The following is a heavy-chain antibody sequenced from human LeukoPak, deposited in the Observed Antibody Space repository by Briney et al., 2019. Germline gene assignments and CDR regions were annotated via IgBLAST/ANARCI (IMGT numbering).Heavy chain of an antibody. CDR1: GYTLNQLS. D-gene: IGHD3-22*01. Sequence: GASVKVSCKVSGYTLNQLSMQLVGQAPRKGLEGMVGFDPEDGETIYAQQFQGRVTMTEDTSTDTAYMELSSLRSEDTAVYYCATVKWLQTFDPWGQGALVTVSS. CDR3: ATVKWLQTFDP. CDR2: FDPEDGET. J-gene: IGHJ5*02. V-gene: IGHV1-24*01.